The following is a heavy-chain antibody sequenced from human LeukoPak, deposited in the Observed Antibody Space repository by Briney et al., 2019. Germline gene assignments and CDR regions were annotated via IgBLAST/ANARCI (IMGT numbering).Heavy chain of an antibody. CDR1: GYTFTTYY. V-gene: IGHV1-46*03. D-gene: IGHD3-10*01. CDR3: ARNVDSGLDY. J-gene: IGHJ4*02. Sequence: ASVKVSCKASGYTFTTYYVHWVRQAPGQGLEWMGFINPGGGSTSYAQKFQGRVTMTRVTSTSTIYMELSSLRYGDTAVYYCARNVDSGLDYWGQGTLVTVSS. CDR2: INPGGGST.